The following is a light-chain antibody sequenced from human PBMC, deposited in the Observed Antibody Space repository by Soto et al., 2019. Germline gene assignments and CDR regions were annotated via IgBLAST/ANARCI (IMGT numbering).Light chain of an antibody. V-gene: IGKV1-5*03. J-gene: IGKJ1*01. CDR1: QTISSW. CDR3: QHYNSYSEA. CDR2: KAS. Sequence: DIQMTQSPSTLSGSVGDRVTITCRASQTISSWLAWYQQKPGKAPKLLIYKASTLKSGAPSRFSGSGSGTEFTLTIRSLQPDDFEPYYCQHYNSYSEAFGQGTKV.